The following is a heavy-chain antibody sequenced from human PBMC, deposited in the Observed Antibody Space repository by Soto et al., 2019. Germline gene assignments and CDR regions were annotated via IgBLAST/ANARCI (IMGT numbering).Heavy chain of an antibody. CDR3: AKVYYYDSSGPVPNHAFDI. V-gene: IGHV3-23*01. D-gene: IGHD3-22*01. Sequence: GGSLRLSCAASGFTFSSYAMSWVRQAPGKGLEWGSAISGSGDSTYYADSVKGRFTISRDNSKNTLYLQMNSLRAEDTAVYYCAKVYYYDSSGPVPNHAFDIWGQGTMVPVS. CDR2: ISGSGDST. J-gene: IGHJ3*02. CDR1: GFTFSSYA.